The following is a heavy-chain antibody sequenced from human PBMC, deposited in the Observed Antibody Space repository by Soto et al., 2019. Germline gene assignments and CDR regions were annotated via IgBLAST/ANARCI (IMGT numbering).Heavy chain of an antibody. J-gene: IGHJ6*02. CDR3: ARDVGRGYSYGLEPLPKNYYYYGMDV. CDR1: GGTFSSYA. CDR2: IIPIFDTA. V-gene: IGHV1-69*06. D-gene: IGHD5-18*01. Sequence: QLQLVQSGAEVKKPGSSVKVSCKASGGTFSSYAISWVRQAPGQGLEWMGGIIPIFDTANYAQKFQGRVTITADKSTSTAYMELSSLRSEDTAVYYCARDVGRGYSYGLEPLPKNYYYYGMDVWGQGSTVTVSS.